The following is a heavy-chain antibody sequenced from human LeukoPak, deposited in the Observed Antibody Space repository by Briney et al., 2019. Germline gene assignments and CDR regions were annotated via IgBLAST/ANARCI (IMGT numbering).Heavy chain of an antibody. D-gene: IGHD6-19*01. CDR2: IYSSGST. V-gene: IGHV4-39*01. Sequence: SETLSLTCTVSGGSISSSSYYWGWIRQPPGKGLEWIGSIYSSGSTYYNPSLKRRVTISVDTSKKQFSLKLSSVTAADTAVYYCACSRDYSSGWHPIFDYWGQGTLVTVSS. J-gene: IGHJ4*02. CDR3: ACSRDYSSGWHPIFDY. CDR1: GGSISSSSYY.